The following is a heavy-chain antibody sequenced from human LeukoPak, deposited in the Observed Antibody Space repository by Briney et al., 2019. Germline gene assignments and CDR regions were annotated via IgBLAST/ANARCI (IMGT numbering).Heavy chain of an antibody. CDR2: IKQDGSEE. D-gene: IGHD6-19*01. Sequence: GGSLRLSCAASGFTFSTYSMNWVRQAPGKRLEWVANIKQDGSEEYYVDSVKGRFTISRDNAKKSLYLQMNSLRAEDTAVYHCARGSSGWYDYYYYMDVWGKGTTVTVSS. J-gene: IGHJ6*03. V-gene: IGHV3-7*01. CDR3: ARGSSGWYDYYYYMDV. CDR1: GFTFSTYS.